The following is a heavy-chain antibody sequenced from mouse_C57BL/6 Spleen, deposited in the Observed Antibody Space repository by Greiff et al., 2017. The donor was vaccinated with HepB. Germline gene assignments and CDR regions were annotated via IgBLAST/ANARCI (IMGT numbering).Heavy chain of an antibody. D-gene: IGHD1-1*01. J-gene: IGHJ1*03. Sequence: EVKVVESGGGLVKPGGSLKLSCAASGFTFSSYALSWVRQTPEKRLEWVATISDGGSYTYYPDNVKVRFTISRDNAKNNLYLQMSHLKSEDTAMYYCARDSNPPITTVGYFDVWGTGTTVTVSS. CDR1: GFTFSSYA. CDR3: ARDSNPPITTVGYFDV. V-gene: IGHV5-4*01. CDR2: ISDGGSYT.